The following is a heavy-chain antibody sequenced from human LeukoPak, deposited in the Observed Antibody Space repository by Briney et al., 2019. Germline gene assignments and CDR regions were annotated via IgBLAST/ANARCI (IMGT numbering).Heavy chain of an antibody. CDR3: ARSPDWAYYYDSSGLFDY. CDR2: INPNSGGT. J-gene: IGHJ4*02. Sequence: ASVKVSCKASGYTFTGYYMHWVRQAPGQGLEWMGWINPNSGGTNYAQKFQGRVTMTRDTSISTAYMELSRLRSGDTAVYYCARSPDWAYYYDSSGLFDYWGQGTLVTVSS. CDR1: GYTFTGYY. V-gene: IGHV1-2*02. D-gene: IGHD3-22*01.